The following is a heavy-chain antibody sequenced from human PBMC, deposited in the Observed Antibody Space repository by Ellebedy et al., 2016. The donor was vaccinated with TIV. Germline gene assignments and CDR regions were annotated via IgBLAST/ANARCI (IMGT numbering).Heavy chain of an antibody. CDR2: IYYSGST. CDR3: VRRWGSSSSLFDY. CDR1: GGSISSSSYY. J-gene: IGHJ4*02. Sequence: MPSETLSLTCTVSGGSISSSSYYWGWIRQPPGKGLEWIGSIYYSGSTYYNPSLKSRVTISVDTSKNQFSLKLSSVTAADTALYYCVRRWGSSSSLFDYWGQGTLVTISS. D-gene: IGHD6-6*01. V-gene: IGHV4-39*01.